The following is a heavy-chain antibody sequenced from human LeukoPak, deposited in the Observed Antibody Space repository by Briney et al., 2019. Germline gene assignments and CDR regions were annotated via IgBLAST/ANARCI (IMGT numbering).Heavy chain of an antibody. V-gene: IGHV3-21*01. J-gene: IGHJ3*02. Sequence: GGSLRLSCAASGFTSSRYSMNWVRQAPGKGLEWVSSISSSSSYIYYADSLKGRFTISRDNAKNSLYLQMNSLRAEDTAVYYCASSCSSTSCLSDAFDIWGQGTMVTVSS. D-gene: IGHD2-2*01. CDR1: GFTSSRYS. CDR3: ASSCSSTSCLSDAFDI. CDR2: ISSSSSYI.